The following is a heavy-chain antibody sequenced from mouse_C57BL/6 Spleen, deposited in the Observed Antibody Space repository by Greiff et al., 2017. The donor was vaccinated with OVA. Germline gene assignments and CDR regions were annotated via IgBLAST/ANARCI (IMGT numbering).Heavy chain of an antibody. CDR1: GFNIKNTY. Sequence: EVKLVESVAELVRPGASVKLSCTASGFNIKNTYMHWVKQRPEQGLEWIGRIDPANGNTKYAPKFQGKATITADKSSTTAYRQLISLTSENTAIYYCASYSWFDYWGQGTTLTVSS. V-gene: IGHV14-3*01. CDR3: ASYSWFDY. CDR2: IDPANGNT. J-gene: IGHJ2*01.